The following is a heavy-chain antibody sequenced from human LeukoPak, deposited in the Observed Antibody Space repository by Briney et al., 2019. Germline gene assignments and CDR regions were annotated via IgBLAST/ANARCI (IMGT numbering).Heavy chain of an antibody. CDR3: ARHFSLAYYFDY. CDR1: GGSISSYY. CDR2: IYYSGST. J-gene: IGHJ4*02. Sequence: SETLSLTCTVSGGSISSYYWSWIRQPPGKGLEWIGYIYYSGSTNYNPSLKSRVTISVDTSKNQFSLKLSSVTAADTAVYYCARHFSLAYYFDYWGQGTLVTVSS. V-gene: IGHV4-59*08. D-gene: IGHD3-3*01.